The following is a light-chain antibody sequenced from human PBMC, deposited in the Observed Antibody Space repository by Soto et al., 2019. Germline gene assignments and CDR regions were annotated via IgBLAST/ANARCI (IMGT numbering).Light chain of an antibody. CDR1: SSNIGAGYD. CDR3: QSYDSSLSGWV. Sequence: LTQPPSVSGAPGQRVTISCTGSSSNIGAGYDVHWYQQLPGTAPKLLIYGNSNRPSGVPDRFSGSKSGTSASLAITGLQAEDEADYYCQSYDSSLSGWVFGGGTKLTVL. J-gene: IGLJ3*02. CDR2: GNS. V-gene: IGLV1-40*01.